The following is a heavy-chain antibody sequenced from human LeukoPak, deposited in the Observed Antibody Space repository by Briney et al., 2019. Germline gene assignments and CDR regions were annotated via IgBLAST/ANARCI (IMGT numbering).Heavy chain of an antibody. D-gene: IGHD2-2*01. CDR1: GCSISSSNW. CDR3: ARDGGRDCSSTSCYGLSDWFDP. V-gene: IGHV4-4*02. J-gene: IGHJ5*02. Sequence: SETLSLTCAVSGCSISSSNWRSLVRQPRGEGLEWIGEIYHSGSTNYNPSVKSRVTISVDKSKNQFSLKLSSVTAADTAVYYCARDGGRDCSSTSCYGLSDWFDPWGQGTLVTVSS. CDR2: IYHSGST.